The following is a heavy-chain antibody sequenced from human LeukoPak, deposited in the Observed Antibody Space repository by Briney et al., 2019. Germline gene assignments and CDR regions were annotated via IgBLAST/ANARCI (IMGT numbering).Heavy chain of an antibody. V-gene: IGHV3-21*01. J-gene: IGHJ5*02. Sequence: GGSLRLSCAASGFTFSSYSMNWVRQAPGKGLEWVSSISSSSSYIYYADSVKGRFTISRDNAKNSLYLQMNSLRAEDTAVYYCARGRRIGTGGLSWFDPWGQGTLVTVSS. CDR3: ARGRRIGTGGLSWFDP. CDR2: ISSSSSYI. D-gene: IGHD4-23*01. CDR1: GFTFSSYS.